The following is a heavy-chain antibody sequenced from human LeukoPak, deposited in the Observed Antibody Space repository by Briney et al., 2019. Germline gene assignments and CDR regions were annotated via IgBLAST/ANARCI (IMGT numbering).Heavy chain of an antibody. V-gene: IGHV4-59*01. CDR1: GGSISSYY. CDR2: IYYSGST. D-gene: IGHD1-1*01. J-gene: IGHJ5*02. Sequence: PSETLSLTCTVSGGSISSYYWSWIRQPPGKGLEWIGYIYYSGSTNHNPSLKSRVTISVDTSKNQFSLKLSSVTAADTAVYYCARGGSTGTNLNWVDPWGQGTLVTVSS. CDR3: ARGGSTGTNLNWVDP.